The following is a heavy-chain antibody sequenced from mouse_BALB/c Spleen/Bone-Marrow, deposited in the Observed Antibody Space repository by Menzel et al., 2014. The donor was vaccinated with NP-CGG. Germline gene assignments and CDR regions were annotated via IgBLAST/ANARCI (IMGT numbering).Heavy chain of an antibody. V-gene: IGHV1-14*01. Sequence: EVKLMESGPELVKPGASVKMSCKASRYTFTSYVLHWVRQKPGQGLEWIGFMNPFNDGTKYNEKFKGKATLTSDKSSSTAYMELSSLTSEDSAVYYCAREVVATDYFDYWGQGTTLIVSS. CDR2: MNPFNDGT. CDR3: AREVVATDYFDY. J-gene: IGHJ2*01. D-gene: IGHD1-1*01. CDR1: RYTFTSYV.